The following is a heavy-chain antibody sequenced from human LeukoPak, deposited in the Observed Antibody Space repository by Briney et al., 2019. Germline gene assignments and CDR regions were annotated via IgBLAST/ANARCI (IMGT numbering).Heavy chain of an antibody. D-gene: IGHD3-3*01. CDR2: INHSGST. J-gene: IGHJ4*02. Sequence: SETLSHTCAVYGGSFSGYYWSWIRQPPGKGLEWIGEINHSGSTNYNPSLKSRVTISVDTSKNQFSLKLSSVTAADTAVYYCARASEYYDFWSGYYFDYWGQGTLVTVSS. V-gene: IGHV4-34*01. CDR1: GGSFSGYY. CDR3: ARASEYYDFWSGYYFDY.